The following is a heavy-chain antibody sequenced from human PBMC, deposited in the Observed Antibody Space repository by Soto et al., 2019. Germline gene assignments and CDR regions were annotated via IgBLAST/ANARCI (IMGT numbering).Heavy chain of an antibody. CDR2: ISGSGDST. J-gene: IGHJ5*02. V-gene: IGHV3-23*01. Sequence: PGGSLRLSCAASGFTFSSYAMNWVRQAPGKGLEWVSVISGSGDSTYYADSVKGRFIISRDNSKNTLNLQMNSLRAEDTAVYYCAKEALTTVTNGWFDPWGQGTRVTVSS. CDR1: GFTFSSYA. CDR3: AKEALTTVTNGWFDP. D-gene: IGHD4-4*01.